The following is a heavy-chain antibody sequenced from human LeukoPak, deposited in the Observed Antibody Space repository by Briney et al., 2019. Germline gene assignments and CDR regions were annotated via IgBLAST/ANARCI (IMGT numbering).Heavy chain of an antibody. CDR1: GGSFSGYY. J-gene: IGHJ4*02. CDR3: ARGDQVRQTGTDY. CDR2: INHSGST. Sequence: SETLSLTCAVYGGSFSGYYWSWIRQPPGKGLEWIGEINHSGSTNYNPSLKSRVTISVDTSKNQFSLKLSSVTAADTAVYYCARGDQVRQTGTDYWGQGTLVTVSS. V-gene: IGHV4-34*01. D-gene: IGHD1-14*01.